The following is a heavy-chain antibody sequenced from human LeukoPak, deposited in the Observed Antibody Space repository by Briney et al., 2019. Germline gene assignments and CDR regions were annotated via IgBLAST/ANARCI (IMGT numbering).Heavy chain of an antibody. CDR2: ISSSGSTI. V-gene: IGHV3-48*03. CDR3: AELGITMIGGV. CDR1: GFTFSSYE. Sequence: GGSLRLSCAGSGFTFSSYEMNWVHQAPGNGLEWISYISSSGSTIYYADSVKGRFTISRDNAKNSLYLQMNSLRAEDTAVYYCAELGITMIGGVWGKGTTVTISS. J-gene: IGHJ6*04. D-gene: IGHD3-10*02.